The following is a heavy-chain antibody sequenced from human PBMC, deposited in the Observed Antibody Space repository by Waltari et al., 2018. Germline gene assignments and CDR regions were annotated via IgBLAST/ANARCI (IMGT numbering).Heavy chain of an antibody. D-gene: IGHD6-13*01. CDR1: GFPFSICW. J-gene: IGHJ4*02. V-gene: IGHV3-7*01. CDR2: IKQLGNEK. CDR3: ARDLRSWPYYLDY. Sequence: EVQLVESGGALVQPVGSLRLSCAASGFPFSICWMNWVRQAPGGGLEWVASIKQLGNEKNYGDSVRGRFTISRDDAKKSVYLELNSLRADDTAVYYCARDLRSWPYYLDYWGQGTLVTVSS.